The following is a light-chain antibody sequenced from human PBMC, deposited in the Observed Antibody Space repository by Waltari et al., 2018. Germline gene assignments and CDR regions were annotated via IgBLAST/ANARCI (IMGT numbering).Light chain of an antibody. J-gene: IGKJ1*01. V-gene: IGKV3-20*01. CDR2: HAS. CDR1: KSISKY. Sequence: EVVLTQSPGTLSLSPGEKTTLSCRDSKSISKYLAWSQQKPGQAPRLLIYHASSRAAGIPDRVSRRGSGTDFRLTLRRLQPEDFAVYFCHPYDSLPMTFGQGTKVEIK. CDR3: HPYDSLPMT.